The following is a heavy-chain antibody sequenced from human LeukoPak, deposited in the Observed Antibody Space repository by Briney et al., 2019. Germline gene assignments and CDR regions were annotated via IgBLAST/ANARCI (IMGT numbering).Heavy chain of an antibody. CDR1: GYSFTSYW. D-gene: IGHD3-22*01. Sequence: GESLKISCKGSGYSFTSYWIGWVRQMPGKGLEWMGIIYPGDSDTRYSPSFQGQVTISADKSISTAYLQWSSLKAPDTAMYYCARLYYYDSSGYYYGMDVWGQGTTVTVSS. J-gene: IGHJ6*02. CDR3: ARLYYYDSSGYYYGMDV. CDR2: IYPGDSDT. V-gene: IGHV5-51*01.